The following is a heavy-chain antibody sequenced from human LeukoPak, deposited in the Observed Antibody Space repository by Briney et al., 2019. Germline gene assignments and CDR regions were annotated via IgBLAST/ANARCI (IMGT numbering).Heavy chain of an antibody. CDR2: IKQDGSQR. CDR1: GFTFSDYW. Sequence: GGSLRLSCTASGFTFSDYWMTWVRQSPGKGPEWVANIKQDGSQRYYVDSVRGRFTISRDNAKNSLFLQMNGLRAEDTAVYYCARRGGSSSRRSPIDYWGQGTLVTVSS. V-gene: IGHV3-7*01. J-gene: IGHJ4*02. D-gene: IGHD6-6*01. CDR3: ARRGGSSSRRSPIDY.